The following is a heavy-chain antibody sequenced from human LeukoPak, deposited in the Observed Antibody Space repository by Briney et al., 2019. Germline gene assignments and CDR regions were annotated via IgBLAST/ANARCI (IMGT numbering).Heavy chain of an antibody. CDR1: GDSVTDFY. Sequence: SETLSLTCTVSGDSVTDFYWNWIRQPPGKGLEWIGYFYYSGSTNYNPSLKSRVTISVDTSKNQFSLKLSSVTAADTAVYYCARVRSLDAFDIWGQGTMVTVSS. CDR3: ARVRSLDAFDI. J-gene: IGHJ3*02. V-gene: IGHV4-59*02. CDR2: FYYSGST. D-gene: IGHD4-17*01.